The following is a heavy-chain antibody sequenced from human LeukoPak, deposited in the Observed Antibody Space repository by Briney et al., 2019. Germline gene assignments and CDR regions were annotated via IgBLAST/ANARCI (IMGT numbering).Heavy chain of an antibody. Sequence: GGSLRLSCAASGFTFSSYGMHWVRQAPGKGLEWVAFIRYDGSNKYYADSVKGRFTISRDNSKNTLYLQMNNLRAEDTAVYYCARIWGSYRSGFDYWGQGTLVTVSS. J-gene: IGHJ4*02. CDR3: ARIWGSYRSGFDY. V-gene: IGHV3-30*02. D-gene: IGHD3-16*02. CDR2: IRYDGSNK. CDR1: GFTFSSYG.